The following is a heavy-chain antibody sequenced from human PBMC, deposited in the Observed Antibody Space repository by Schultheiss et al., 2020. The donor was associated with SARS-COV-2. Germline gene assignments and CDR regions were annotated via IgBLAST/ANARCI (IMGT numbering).Heavy chain of an antibody. J-gene: IGHJ4*02. CDR3: ATDYDFWSGYSIDY. CDR2: ISGSGGST. D-gene: IGHD3-3*01. CDR1: GFTFSSYS. Sequence: GGSLRLSCAASGFTFSSYSMNWVRQAPGKGLEWVSAISGSGGSTYYADSVKGRFTISRDNAKNSLYLQMNSLRAEDTAVYYCATDYDFWSGYSIDYWGQGTLVTVSS. V-gene: IGHV3-21*01.